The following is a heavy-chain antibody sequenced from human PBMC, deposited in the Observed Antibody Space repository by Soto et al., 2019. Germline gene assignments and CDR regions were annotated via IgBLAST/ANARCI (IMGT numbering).Heavy chain of an antibody. Sequence: LVQSGPEVKKPGTSVKLSCKTSGFTFGSSAVQWVRQVRGQRLEWIGWIVVASGYPNVAQKFPDRVSLTRALSTNTAFMELSSLTSEDSAMYYCAADVIGVAGDFDHWGEGALVSVS. CDR3: AADVIGVAGDFDH. CDR2: IVVASGYP. CDR1: GFTFGSSA. J-gene: IGHJ4*02. V-gene: IGHV1-58*01. D-gene: IGHD6-19*01.